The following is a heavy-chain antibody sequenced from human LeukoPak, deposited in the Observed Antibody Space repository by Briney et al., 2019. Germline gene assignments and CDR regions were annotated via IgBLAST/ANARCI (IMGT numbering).Heavy chain of an antibody. D-gene: IGHD1-14*01. V-gene: IGHV1-2*02. Sequence: ASVKVSCKASGYTFTGYYMHWLRQAPGQRLEWMGWINPNSGGTSYSQRFQGRVTMTRDTSISTASMELSGLTSDDTAVYYCARGTSTSPDYWGQGTLVTVSS. J-gene: IGHJ4*02. CDR2: INPNSGGT. CDR3: ARGTSTSPDY. CDR1: GYTFTGYY.